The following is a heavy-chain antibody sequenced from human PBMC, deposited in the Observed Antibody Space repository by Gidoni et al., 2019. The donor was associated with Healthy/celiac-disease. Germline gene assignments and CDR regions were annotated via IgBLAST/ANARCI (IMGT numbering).Heavy chain of an antibody. D-gene: IGHD6-19*01. CDR1: GFTFSSYA. Sequence: EVQLLESGGGLVQPGGSLRLSCAASGFTFSSYAMSWVRQAPGKGLEWVSAISGSGGSTYYADSVKGRFTISRDNSKNTLYLQMNSLRAEDTAVYYCAKDRVYSSGWDDAFDIWGQGTMVTVSS. CDR3: AKDRVYSSGWDDAFDI. CDR2: ISGSGGST. V-gene: IGHV3-23*01. J-gene: IGHJ3*02.